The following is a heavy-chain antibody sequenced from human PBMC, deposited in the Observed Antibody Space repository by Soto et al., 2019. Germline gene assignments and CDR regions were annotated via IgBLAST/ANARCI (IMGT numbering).Heavy chain of an antibody. J-gene: IGHJ6*02. CDR2: IIPIFGTA. CDR1: GGTFSSYA. Sequence: QVQLVQSGAEVKKPGSSVKVSCKASGGTFSSYAISWVRQAPGQVLEWMGGIIPIFGTANYAQKFQGRVTITADESTSTAYMELSSLRSEDTAVYYCARGYSYGPNYYYYGMDVWGQGTTVTVSS. D-gene: IGHD5-18*01. V-gene: IGHV1-69*12. CDR3: ARGYSYGPNYYYYGMDV.